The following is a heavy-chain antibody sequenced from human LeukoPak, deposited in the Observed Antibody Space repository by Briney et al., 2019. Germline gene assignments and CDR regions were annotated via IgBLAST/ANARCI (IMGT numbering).Heavy chain of an antibody. J-gene: IGHJ4*02. CDR2: IYYSGST. CDR1: GGSISSGDYY. D-gene: IGHD3-22*01. V-gene: IGHV4-30-4*01. CDR3: ARVGYYDSSGYYTSPFDY. Sequence: SQTLSLTCTVSGGSISSGDYYWSWIRQPPGKGLEWIGYIYYSGSTYYNPSLKSRVTISLDTSKNQFSLKLSSVTAADTAVYYCARVGYYDSSGYYTSPFDYWGQGTLVTVSS.